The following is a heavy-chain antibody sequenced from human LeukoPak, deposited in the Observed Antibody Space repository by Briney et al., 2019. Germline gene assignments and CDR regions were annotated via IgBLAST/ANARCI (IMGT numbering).Heavy chain of an antibody. V-gene: IGHV3-7*05. D-gene: IGHD6-13*01. CDR3: ARDGGYTADY. J-gene: IGHJ4*02. Sequence: PGGSLRLSCAAAGFTFSSYWMYWVRQAPGKGLEWVANIKQDGSATYSVDSVKGRFTISRDNAKNSLYLQMNSLRAEDTAVYYCARDGGYTADYWGQGTLVTVSS. CDR1: GFTFSSYW. CDR2: IKQDGSAT.